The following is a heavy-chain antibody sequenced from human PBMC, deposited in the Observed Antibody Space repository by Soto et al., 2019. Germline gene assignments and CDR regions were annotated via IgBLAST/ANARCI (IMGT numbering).Heavy chain of an antibody. D-gene: IGHD2-2*01. J-gene: IGHJ6*02. CDR2: IIPISVTT. CDR1: GGTFSSYA. CDR3: ARSQGSSTSLDISDYYHYGIDV. Sequence: QVQLVQSGAEVKKPGSSVKVSCKASGGTFSSYAISWVRQAPGQGLEWMGGIIPISVTTNYAQKFQGRVTITADGSTSTAYMEPSSLRPENTPVYYCARSQGSSTSLDISDYYHYGIDVWGQGTTVTVSS. V-gene: IGHV1-69*01.